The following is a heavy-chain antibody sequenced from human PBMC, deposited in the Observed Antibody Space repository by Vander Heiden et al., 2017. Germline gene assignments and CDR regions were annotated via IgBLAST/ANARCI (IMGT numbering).Heavy chain of an antibody. CDR2: HFSNDEK. CDR1: GFSLSNARMG. CDR3: ARILRNVYYYDSSGYYYFDY. D-gene: IGHD3-22*01. V-gene: IGHV2-26*01. Sequence: QVTWKESGSVLVKHTETLTLTCTVSGFSLSNARMGVIWIRQPPGKALEWLALHFSNDEKSYSTSLKSRLTISKDTSKSQVVLTMTNMDPVDTATYYCARILRNVYYYDSSGYYYFDYWGQGTLVTVSS. J-gene: IGHJ4*02.